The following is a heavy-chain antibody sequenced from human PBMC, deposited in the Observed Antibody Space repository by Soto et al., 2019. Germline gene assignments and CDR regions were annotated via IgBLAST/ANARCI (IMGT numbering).Heavy chain of an antibody. V-gene: IGHV3-48*03. CDR2: ISSSGSVI. CDR3: ARGGDYGGDSDYFDY. J-gene: IGHJ4*02. CDR1: GCTFISYE. D-gene: IGHD2-21*02. Sequence: GGSLRLSCAASGCTFISYEMNWVRQAPGKGLEWVSYISSSGSVIYYADSVKGRFTISRDSAKNSLYLQMNSLRAEDTAVYYCARGGDYGGDSDYFDYWGQGTLVTVSS.